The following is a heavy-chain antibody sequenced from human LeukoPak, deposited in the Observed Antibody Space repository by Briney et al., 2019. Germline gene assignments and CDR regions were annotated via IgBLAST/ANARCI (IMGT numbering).Heavy chain of an antibody. J-gene: IGHJ4*02. V-gene: IGHV3-30*04. CDR1: GFTFSSYA. CDR3: ARDMGCGWYALGYGFDY. D-gene: IGHD6-19*01. CDR2: ISYEGSNK. Sequence: GGSLRLSCAASGFTFSSYAMHWVRQAPGKGLEWVAVISYEGSNKNYADSVKGRFTISRDNSKNTLYLQMNRLRAEDTAVYYCARDMGCGWYALGYGFDYWGQGTLVTVSS.